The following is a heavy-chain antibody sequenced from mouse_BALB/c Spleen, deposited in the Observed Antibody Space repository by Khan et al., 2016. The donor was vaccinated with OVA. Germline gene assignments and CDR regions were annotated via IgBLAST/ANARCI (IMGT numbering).Heavy chain of an antibody. CDR3: AREGVRWLAMDY. Sequence: VPLPASGPELVKPGALVTISCKASGYTFTSYDINWVRQSPGQGLEWIGWIYPGDGSTQYNEKSKGKATLTADKSLSTAYMTLSSLTSETSAVSFRAREGVRWLAMDYWGQGTSVTVSS. D-gene: IGHD1-1*01. V-gene: IGHV1S56*01. J-gene: IGHJ4*01. CDR2: IYPGDGST. CDR1: GYTFTSYD.